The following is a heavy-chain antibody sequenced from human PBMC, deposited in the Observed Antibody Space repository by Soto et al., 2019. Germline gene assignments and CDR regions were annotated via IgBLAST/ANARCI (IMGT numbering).Heavy chain of an antibody. D-gene: IGHD2-21*01. Sequence: QVPLVQSGAEVKKPGASLKVSCKASGYTFTSYGISWVRQAPGQGLEWMGWISPYNGNTHFAHKFQGRFTMTTDTSASTAYVELRSQRCDDTAVYCCASGSSGDPFDYWGQGTLVTVSS. CDR3: ASGSSGDPFDY. CDR2: ISPYNGNT. J-gene: IGHJ4*02. V-gene: IGHV1-18*01. CDR1: GYTFTSYG.